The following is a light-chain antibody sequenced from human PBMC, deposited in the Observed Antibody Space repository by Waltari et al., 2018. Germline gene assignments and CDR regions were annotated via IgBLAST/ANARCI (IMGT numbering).Light chain of an antibody. CDR2: DDT. CDR3: QVWDNSNDQYV. Sequence: SYVLTQAPSLSVAPGKTASITCGANNIGDKNVNWYQQSPGLAPTLVIYDDTDRPPGIPERFSASNSRNTATLTISSVEAGDEADYYCQVWDNSNDQYVFGPGTKVSVL. J-gene: IGLJ1*01. CDR1: NIGDKN. V-gene: IGLV3-21*04.